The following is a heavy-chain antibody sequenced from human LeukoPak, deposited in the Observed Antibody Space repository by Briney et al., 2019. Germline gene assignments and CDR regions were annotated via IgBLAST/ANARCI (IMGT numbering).Heavy chain of an antibody. CDR3: ARIAAAGHFDY. CDR1: GGSISSYY. Sequence: SETLSLTCTVSGGSISSYYWSWIRQPPGKGLEWIGYIYYSGSTNYNPSLESRVTMSVDTSKNQFSLKLSSVTAADTAVYYCARIAAAGHFDYWGQRTLVTVSS. D-gene: IGHD6-13*01. J-gene: IGHJ4*02. CDR2: IYYSGST. V-gene: IGHV4-59*12.